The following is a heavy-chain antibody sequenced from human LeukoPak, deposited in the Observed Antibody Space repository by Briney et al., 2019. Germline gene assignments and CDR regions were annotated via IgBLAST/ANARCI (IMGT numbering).Heavy chain of an antibody. V-gene: IGHV4-31*03. Sequence: SETLSLTCTVSGGSISTSNYYWIWIRQHPGKGLEWIGYIYYSGSTYYNPSLKSRVTISVDTSKNQFSLKLSSVTAADTAVYYCARGTYDYVWGSYRYEESFDYWGQGTLVTVSS. CDR2: IYYSGST. D-gene: IGHD3-16*02. CDR1: GGSISTSNYY. J-gene: IGHJ4*02. CDR3: ARGTYDYVWGSYRYEESFDY.